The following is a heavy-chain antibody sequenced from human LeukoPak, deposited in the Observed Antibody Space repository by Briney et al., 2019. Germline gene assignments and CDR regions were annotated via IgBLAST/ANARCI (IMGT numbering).Heavy chain of an antibody. V-gene: IGHV4-39*07. Sequence: SETLSLTCTVSGGSISITSYYWGWIRQPPGKGLEWIGSMYSSGSTYYNPSLKSRVTISVDTSKNQFSLKLSSVTAADTAVYYCATIRNGYSNNWFDPWGQGTLVTVSS. J-gene: IGHJ5*02. CDR2: MYSSGST. CDR3: ATIRNGYSNNWFDP. CDR1: GGSISITSYY. D-gene: IGHD5-24*01.